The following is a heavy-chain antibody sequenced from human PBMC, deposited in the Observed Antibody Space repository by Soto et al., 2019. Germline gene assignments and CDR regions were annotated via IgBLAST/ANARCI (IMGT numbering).Heavy chain of an antibody. D-gene: IGHD3-16*01. V-gene: IGHV2-5*01. J-gene: IGHJ4*02. CDR2: IYWNDDK. Sequence: QITLKESGPTLVKPTETLTLTCTVSGFPLSARGVGVGWIRQPPENALEWLAVIYWNDDKRYSPSLKSRLTITKDTSKNQVVLTMTNTDPVDTAKYYCAHSPWGSAPDYWGQGTLVTVSS. CDR3: AHSPWGSAPDY. CDR1: GFPLSARGVG.